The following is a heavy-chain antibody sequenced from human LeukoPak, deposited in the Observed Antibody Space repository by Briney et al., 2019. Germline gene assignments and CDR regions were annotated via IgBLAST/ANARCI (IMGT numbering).Heavy chain of an antibody. J-gene: IGHJ4*02. Sequence: GGSLRLSCAASRFTFSNYWMNWFRQAPGKGLGWVANINQDGSEKNYVDSVKGRFTISRDNAENSLYLQMNSLGAEDTAVYYCARESAALIDYWGQGTLVTVSS. CDR3: ARESAALIDY. D-gene: IGHD6-6*01. V-gene: IGHV3-7*03. CDR1: RFTFSNYW. CDR2: INQDGSEK.